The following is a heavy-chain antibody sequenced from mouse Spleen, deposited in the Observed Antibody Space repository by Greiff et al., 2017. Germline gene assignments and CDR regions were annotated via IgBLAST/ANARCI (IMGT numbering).Heavy chain of an antibody. V-gene: IGHV1-77*01. CDR2: IGPGSGST. Sequence: QVQLQQSGAELVKPGASVKISCKASGYTFTDYYINWVKQRPGQGLEWIGKIGPGSGSTYYNEKFKGKATLTADKSSSTAYMQLSSLTSEDSAVYFCARASHYYGSSYGGFDYWGQGTTLTVSS. CDR1: GYTFTDYY. CDR3: ARASHYYGSSYGGFDY. D-gene: IGHD1-1*01. J-gene: IGHJ2*01.